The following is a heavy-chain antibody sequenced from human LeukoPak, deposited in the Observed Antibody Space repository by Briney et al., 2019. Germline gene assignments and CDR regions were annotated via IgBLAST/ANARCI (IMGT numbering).Heavy chain of an antibody. J-gene: IGHJ4*02. CDR3: AREAVAHRGFDY. CDR1: GFTFSSYG. D-gene: IGHD6-19*01. Sequence: GRSLRLSCAASGFTFSSYGMHWVRQAPGKGLEWVAVIWYDGSNKYYADSGKGRFTISRDNSKNTLYLQMNSLRAEDTAVYYCAREAVAHRGFDYWGQGTLVTVSS. CDR2: IWYDGSNK. V-gene: IGHV3-33*01.